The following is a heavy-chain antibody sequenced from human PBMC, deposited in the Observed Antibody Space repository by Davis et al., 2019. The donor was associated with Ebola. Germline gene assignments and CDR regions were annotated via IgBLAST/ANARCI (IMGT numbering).Heavy chain of an antibody. CDR2: IWYDGSNI. CDR3: ARPQGANWGNYYYYGMDV. J-gene: IGHJ6*02. CDR1: GFTFSSYG. D-gene: IGHD3-16*01. V-gene: IGHV3-33*01. Sequence: GESLKISCAASGFTFSSYGMHWVRQAPGKGLEWVAVIWYDGSNIYYADSVKGRFTISRDNSKNTLYLQMNSLRAEDTAVYYCARPQGANWGNYYYYGMDVWGQGTTVTVS.